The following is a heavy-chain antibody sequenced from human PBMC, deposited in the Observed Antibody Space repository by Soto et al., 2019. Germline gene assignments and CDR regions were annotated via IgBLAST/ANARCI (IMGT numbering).Heavy chain of an antibody. J-gene: IGHJ6*02. CDR2: IYYSGIT. Sequence: SETLSLTCTVSGGSISSYYWSWIRQPPWKGLEWIGYIYYSGITNYNPSLKSRVTISVDTSKNQFSLKLSSVTAADTAVYYCARTSVWSGLTNFYGMDVLGQGTTVTVSS. D-gene: IGHD3-3*01. CDR1: GGSISSYY. V-gene: IGHV4-59*01. CDR3: ARTSVWSGLTNFYGMDV.